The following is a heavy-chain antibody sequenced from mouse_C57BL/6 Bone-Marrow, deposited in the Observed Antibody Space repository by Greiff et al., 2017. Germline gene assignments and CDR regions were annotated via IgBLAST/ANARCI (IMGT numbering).Heavy chain of an antibody. CDR1: GYTFTDYY. J-gene: IGHJ3*01. D-gene: IGHD1-1*01. CDR3: ARMDYYGSSPLAD. CDR2: INPKHGGT. V-gene: IGHV1-26*01. Sequence: VQLQQSGPELVKPGASVKISCKASGYTFTDYYMNWVKQSHGKSLEWIGDINPKHGGTSYNQKFKGKATLTVDKSSSTASMALRSLPSEASAVYYCARMDYYGSSPLADWGQGTLVTVSA.